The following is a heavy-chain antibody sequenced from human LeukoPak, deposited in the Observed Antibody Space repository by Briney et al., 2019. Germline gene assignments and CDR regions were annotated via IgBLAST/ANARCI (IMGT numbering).Heavy chain of an antibody. CDR2: IGISSGNT. CDR1: GFNFMDYS. J-gene: IGHJ4*01. V-gene: IGHV3-48*01. Sequence: AGGSLRLSCADSGFNFMDYSMNWVRQAPGKGLEWISYIGISSGNTKYADSVKGRFTISRDKARNSLYLQMNSLRVEDTAMYYCARDHRYAFDNWGHGTLVTVSS. D-gene: IGHD5-12*01. CDR3: ARDHRYAFDN.